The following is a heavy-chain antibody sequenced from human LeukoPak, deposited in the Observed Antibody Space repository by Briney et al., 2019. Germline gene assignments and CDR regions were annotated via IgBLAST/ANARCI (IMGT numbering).Heavy chain of an antibody. D-gene: IGHD6-19*01. CDR3: ARDRGSGWYEEFDY. V-gene: IGHV4-34*01. J-gene: IGHJ4*02. Sequence: PSETLSLTCAVYGGSFSGYYWSWIRQPPGKGLEWIGEINHSGSTNYNPSLKSRVTISVDTSKNQFSLKLSSVTAADTAVHYCARDRGSGWYEEFDYWGQGTLVTVSS. CDR1: GGSFSGYY. CDR2: INHSGST.